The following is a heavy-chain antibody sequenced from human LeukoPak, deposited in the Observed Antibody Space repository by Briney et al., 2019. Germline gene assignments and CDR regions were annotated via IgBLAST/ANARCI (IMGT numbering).Heavy chain of an antibody. J-gene: IGHJ2*01. CDR3: ARHGGNSVLWYFDL. D-gene: IGHD4-23*01. Sequence: SETLSLTCAVYGGSFSGYYWSWIRQPPGKGLEWIGEINHSGSTNHNPSLKSRFTISVDTSKNQFSLKLSSVTAADTAVYYCARHGGNSVLWYFDLWGRGTLVTVSS. CDR2: INHSGST. CDR1: GGSFSGYY. V-gene: IGHV4-34*01.